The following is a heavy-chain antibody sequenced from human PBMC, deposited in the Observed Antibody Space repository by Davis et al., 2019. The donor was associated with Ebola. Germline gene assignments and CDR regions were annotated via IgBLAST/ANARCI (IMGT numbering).Heavy chain of an antibody. J-gene: IGHJ4*02. Sequence: GSLRLSCAASGFTFSGSAMHWVRQASGKGLEWVGRIRSKANSYATAYAASVKGRFTISRDDSKNTAYLQMNSLKTEDTAVYYCTGADYGDYGVFDYWGQGTLVTVSS. V-gene: IGHV3-73*01. CDR3: TGADYGDYGVFDY. D-gene: IGHD4-17*01. CDR2: IRSKANSYAT. CDR1: GFTFSGSA.